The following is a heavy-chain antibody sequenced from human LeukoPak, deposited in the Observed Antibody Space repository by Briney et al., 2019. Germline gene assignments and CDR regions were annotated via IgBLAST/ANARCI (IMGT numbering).Heavy chain of an antibody. V-gene: IGHV1-69*04. Sequence: SVKVSCKASGGTFSSYAISWVRQAPGQGLEWMGRIIPILGIANYAQKFQGRVTITADKSTSTAYMELSSLRSEDTAVYYCAGPTWIQLWLRGAPSYFDYWGQGTLVTVSS. CDR1: GGTFSSYA. D-gene: IGHD5-18*01. CDR2: IIPILGIA. CDR3: AGPTWIQLWLRGAPSYFDY. J-gene: IGHJ4*02.